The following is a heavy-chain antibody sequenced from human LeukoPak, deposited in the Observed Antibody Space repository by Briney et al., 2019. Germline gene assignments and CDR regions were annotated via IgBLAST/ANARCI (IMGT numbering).Heavy chain of an antibody. V-gene: IGHV3-53*01. J-gene: IGHJ5*02. D-gene: IGHD3-3*01. CDR2: IYSGGST. Sequence: GGSLRLSCAASGFTFSSNYMSRVRQAPGKGLEWVSVIYSGGSTYYADSVKGRFTISRDNSKNTLYLQMNSLRAEDTAVYYCAREASYDFWSGNAWFDPWGQGTLVTVSS. CDR3: AREASYDFWSGNAWFDP. CDR1: GFTFSSNY.